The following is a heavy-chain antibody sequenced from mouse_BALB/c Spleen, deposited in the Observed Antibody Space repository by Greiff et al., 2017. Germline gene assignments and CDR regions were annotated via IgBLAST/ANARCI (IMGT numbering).Heavy chain of an antibody. Sequence: EVHLVESGGGLVKPGGSLKLSCAASGFTFSDYYMYWVRQTPEKRLEWVATISDGGSYTYYPDSVKGRFTISRDNAKNNLYLQMSSLKSEDTAMYYCARGGYYGDGYFDVWGAGTTVTVSS. CDR2: ISDGGSYT. D-gene: IGHD2-13*01. V-gene: IGHV5-4*02. CDR1: GFTFSDYY. J-gene: IGHJ1*01. CDR3: ARGGYYGDGYFDV.